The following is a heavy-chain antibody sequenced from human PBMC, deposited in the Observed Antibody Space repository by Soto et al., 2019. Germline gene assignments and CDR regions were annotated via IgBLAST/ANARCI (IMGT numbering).Heavy chain of an antibody. CDR3: AREGLLERDWFDP. CDR2: IYYSGST. Sequence: SETLSLTCTVTGDSISSRSYYWGWIRQPPGKGLEWIGSIYYSGSTYNNPSLRSRVSMSIDTSKDQFPLKLKSVTAADTALYYCAREGLLERDWFDPWGQGTLVTVSS. V-gene: IGHV4-39*02. J-gene: IGHJ5*02. CDR1: GDSISSRSYY. D-gene: IGHD1-1*01.